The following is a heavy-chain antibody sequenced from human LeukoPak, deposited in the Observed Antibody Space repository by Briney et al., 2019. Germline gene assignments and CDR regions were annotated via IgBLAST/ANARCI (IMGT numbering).Heavy chain of an antibody. CDR1: GFTFSSYS. V-gene: IGHV3-48*01. CDR3: ASLEQQLVLDWFDP. D-gene: IGHD6-13*01. CDR2: ISNTGGAK. J-gene: IGHJ5*02. Sequence: PGGSLRLSCAAAGFTFSSYSMSWVRQAPGRGLEWVSFISNTGGAKYYADSVKGRFTISRDNAKNSLYLQMNSLRAEDTAVYYCASLEQQLVLDWFDPWGQGTLVTVSS.